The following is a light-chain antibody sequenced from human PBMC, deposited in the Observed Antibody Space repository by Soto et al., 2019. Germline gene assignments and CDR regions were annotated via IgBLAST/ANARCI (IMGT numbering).Light chain of an antibody. Sequence: ENVLTQSPGTLSLSPGEGATLSCRASQSVRSNFLAWYQQKPGQAPRLLIYGASNRATGIPDRFSGSGSGTDFTLTITRLEPEDFAMYYCQRYDSLRTFGQGTKVEF. CDR2: GAS. J-gene: IGKJ1*01. CDR3: QRYDSLRT. V-gene: IGKV3-20*01. CDR1: QSVRSNF.